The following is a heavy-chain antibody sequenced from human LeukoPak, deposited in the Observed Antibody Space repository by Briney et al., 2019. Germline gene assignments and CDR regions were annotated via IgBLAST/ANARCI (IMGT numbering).Heavy chain of an antibody. D-gene: IGHD4-17*01. V-gene: IGHV3-11*06. CDR2: ITSSSTFT. CDR3: ARNQDYGVYNSVGAFDI. J-gene: IGHJ3*02. Sequence: PGGSLRLSCAASGFTFSDYYMSWVRQAPGKGLEWVSYITSSSTFTNYADSVQGRFTISRDNSKNTLYLQMNSLRAEDTAVYYCARNQDYGVYNSVGAFDIWGQGTMVTVSS. CDR1: GFTFSDYY.